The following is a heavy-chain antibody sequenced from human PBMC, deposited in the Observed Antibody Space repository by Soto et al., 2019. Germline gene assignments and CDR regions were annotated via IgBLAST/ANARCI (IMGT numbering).Heavy chain of an antibody. CDR1: GFPFSTTD. CDR3: AKNSGWFNT. CDR2: IVGGGETK. D-gene: IGHD3-10*01. Sequence: EFQVMQSGGGLVQPGGSLRLACAASGFPFSTTDMSWVRQPPGKGLEWVSTIVGGGETKYYADSVKGRFTISRDNSKNTVYLQMDGLRVDDTAVYYCAKNSGWFNTWGQGDLVTVSS. J-gene: IGHJ5*02. V-gene: IGHV3-23*01.